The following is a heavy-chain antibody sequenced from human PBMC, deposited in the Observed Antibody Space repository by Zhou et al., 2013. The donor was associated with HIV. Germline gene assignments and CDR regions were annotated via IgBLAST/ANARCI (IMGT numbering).Heavy chain of an antibody. Sequence: QVQLVQSGAEVKKPGASVKVSCKASGYSFTSFYMHWVRQAPGQGLEWMGIIDPSGGSTSYAQKFQGRVTMTRDSSTSAVHMELSSLKSEDTAVYYCARDLAKCSSTSCYMNFDFWGQGTLVTVSS. D-gene: IGHD2-2*01. J-gene: IGHJ4*02. CDR3: ARDLAKCSSTSCYMNFDF. CDR2: IDPSGGST. V-gene: IGHV1-46*01. CDR1: GYSFTSFY.